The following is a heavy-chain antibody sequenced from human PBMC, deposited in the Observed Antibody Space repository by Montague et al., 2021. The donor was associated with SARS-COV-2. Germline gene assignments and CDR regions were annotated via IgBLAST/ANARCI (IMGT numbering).Heavy chain of an antibody. CDR1: GGSIRSSSYY. D-gene: IGHD3-9*01. CDR3: ARHRNPIFLGRRFDY. Sequence: SDTLSLTCTVSGGSIRSSSYYWGWIRQPPGKGLEWIGRIYYSGSTYYNPSLKSRVTISVDTSKNQFSLKLSSVTAADTAVYYCARHRNPIFLGRRFDYWGQGTLVTVSS. CDR2: IYYSGST. J-gene: IGHJ4*02. V-gene: IGHV4-39*01.